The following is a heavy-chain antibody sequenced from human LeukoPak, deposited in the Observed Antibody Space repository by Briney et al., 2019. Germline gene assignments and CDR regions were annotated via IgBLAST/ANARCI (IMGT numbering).Heavy chain of an antibody. CDR1: GYSFTSYD. CDR2: MNTNSGYT. Sequence: GASVKVSCKASGYSFTSYDVNWVRQATGQGLEWMGWMNTNSGYTVYAQKFQGRVTMTRDTSISTAYMELSSLISEDTAIYYCARGPTEQVVYDMDVWGQGTTVTASS. D-gene: IGHD6-13*01. V-gene: IGHV1-8*01. J-gene: IGHJ6*02. CDR3: ARGPTEQVVYDMDV.